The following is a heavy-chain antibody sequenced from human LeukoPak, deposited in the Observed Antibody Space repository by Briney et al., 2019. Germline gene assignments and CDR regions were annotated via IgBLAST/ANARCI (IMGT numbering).Heavy chain of an antibody. V-gene: IGHV6-1*01. J-gene: IGHJ4*02. CDR3: AREHYVWGSYRFMENFDY. CDR1: GDSVSSNSAA. Sequence: SQTLSLTCAISGDSVSSNSAAWNWIRQSPSRGLEWLGRTYYRSKWYNDYAVSVKSRITINPDTSKNQFSLQLNSVTPEDTAVYYCAREHYVWGSYRFMENFDYWGQGTLVTVSS. CDR2: TYYRSKWYN. D-gene: IGHD3-16*02.